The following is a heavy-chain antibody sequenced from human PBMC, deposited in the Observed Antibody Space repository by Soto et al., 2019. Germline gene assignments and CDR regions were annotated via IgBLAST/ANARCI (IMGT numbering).Heavy chain of an antibody. D-gene: IGHD3-10*01. CDR2: IYYSGST. CDR1: GGSISSGGYY. Sequence: QVQLQESGPGLVKPSQTLSLTCTVSGGSISSGGYYWSWLRQHPGKGLEWIGYIYYSGSTYYNPSLKSRVIISVDTSKNQFSLKLSSVTAADTAVYYGAISGTSEYFDLWGRGTLVTVSS. CDR3: AISGTSEYFDL. J-gene: IGHJ2*01. V-gene: IGHV4-31*03.